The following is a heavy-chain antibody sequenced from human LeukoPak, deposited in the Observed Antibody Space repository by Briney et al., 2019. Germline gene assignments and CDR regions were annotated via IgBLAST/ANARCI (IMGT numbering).Heavy chain of an antibody. CDR3: VKSWDVVVVVAAFDY. CDR1: GFTFSSYA. CDR2: ISGSGGNT. Sequence: GGSLRLSCAASGFTFSSYAMSWVRQAPGKGLEWVSVISGSGGNTYYADSVKGRFTISRDNSKNTLYLQLSSLRAEDTAVYYCVKSWDVVVVVAAFDYWGRGTLVTVTS. V-gene: IGHV3-23*01. D-gene: IGHD2-15*01. J-gene: IGHJ4*02.